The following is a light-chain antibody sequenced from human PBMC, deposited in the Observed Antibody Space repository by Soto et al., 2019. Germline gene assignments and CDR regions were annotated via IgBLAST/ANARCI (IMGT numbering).Light chain of an antibody. J-gene: IGKJ1*01. CDR3: QQSYITLTWT. CDR1: QSISTY. V-gene: IGKV1-39*01. CDR2: AAS. Sequence: DIQMTQSPSSLSASVGDRVTITCRASQSISTYLNWYQHKPGKAPKLLIYAASSLQSGVPSRFNGSGSGTDFTLTISSLQPEDFATYFCQQSYITLTWTFGQGTKVEIK.